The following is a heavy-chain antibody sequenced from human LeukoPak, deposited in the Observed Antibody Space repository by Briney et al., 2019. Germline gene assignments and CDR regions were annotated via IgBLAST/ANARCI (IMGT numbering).Heavy chain of an antibody. CDR2: ISYDGSNK. V-gene: IGHV3-30-3*01. CDR1: GFTFSSYA. CDR3: ARSSGVGYDFWSGYSLHYYYYGMDV. J-gene: IGHJ6*02. Sequence: PGGSLRLSCAASGFTFSSYAMHWVRQAPGKGLEWVAVISYDGSNKYYADSVKGRFTISRDNSKNTLYLQMNSLRAEDTAVYYCARSSGVGYDFWSGYSLHYYYYGMDVWGQGTTVTVSS. D-gene: IGHD3-3*01.